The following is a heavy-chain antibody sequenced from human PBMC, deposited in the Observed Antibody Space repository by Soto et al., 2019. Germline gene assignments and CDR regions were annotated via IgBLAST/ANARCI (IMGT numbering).Heavy chain of an antibody. CDR3: ARDFRYFPY. D-gene: IGHD3-10*01. CDR2: IEHNGNN. V-gene: IGHV4-34*01. J-gene: IGHJ4*02. Sequence: SETLSLTCAVYGGTFSGYFWSWVRQPPGKGLEWIGEIEHNGNNNINPSLKSRVTMSVDTSKNQISLTLTSVTAADTAVYYCARDFRYFPYWGQGTLVTVSS. CDR1: GGTFSGYF.